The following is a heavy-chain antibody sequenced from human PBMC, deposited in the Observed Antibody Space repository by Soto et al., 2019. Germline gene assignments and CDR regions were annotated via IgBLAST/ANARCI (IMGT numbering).Heavy chain of an antibody. V-gene: IGHV1-18*04. CDR3: TRDRVAGIWGDAFDI. CDR2: INPYNANV. D-gene: IGHD3-16*01. J-gene: IGHJ3*02. Sequence: QVQLVQSGAEVKKPGASVKVSCKTSGYTFTNHGINWVRQAPGQGLEWMGWINPYNANVNYAQKLHGRVTMTTDTSPSTAYMDLRSLTSDETAVYYCTRDRVAGIWGDAFDIWGQGPKVTVSS. CDR1: GYTFTNHG.